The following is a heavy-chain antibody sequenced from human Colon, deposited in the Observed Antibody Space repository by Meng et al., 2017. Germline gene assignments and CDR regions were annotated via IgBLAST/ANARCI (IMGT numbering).Heavy chain of an antibody. CDR1: GGSFSGYY. J-gene: IGHJ4*02. CDR2: INHSGST. D-gene: IGHD3-22*01. CDR3: ARPDGYYYDSSGYDY. Sequence: ESLRLSCAVYGGSFSGYYWSWIRQPPGKGLEWIGEINHSGSTNYNPSLKSRVTISVDTSKNQFSLKLSSVTAADTAVYYCARPDGYYYDSSGYDYWGQGTLVTVSS. V-gene: IGHV4-34*01.